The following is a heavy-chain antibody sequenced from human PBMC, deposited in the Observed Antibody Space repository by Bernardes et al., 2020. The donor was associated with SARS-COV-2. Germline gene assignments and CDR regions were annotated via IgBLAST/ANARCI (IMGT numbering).Heavy chain of an antibody. CDR1: GSPSSSFR. CDR2: IGFVGFNK. D-gene: IGHD2-2*01. V-gene: IGHV3-33*01. CDR3: ARGSLPVPYYLDC. J-gene: IGHJ4*02. Sequence: GGPLKPPCQAPGSPSSSFRRHGFGQAPGKGLGWVAVIGFVGFNKYYAVSVKGRFTISRDNSKNTLYMQMNSLRAEDTAVYYCARGSLPVPYYLDCWGQGTLVTVCS.